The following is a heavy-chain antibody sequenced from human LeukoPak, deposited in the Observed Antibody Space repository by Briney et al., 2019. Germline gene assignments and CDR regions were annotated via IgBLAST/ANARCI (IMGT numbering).Heavy chain of an antibody. J-gene: IGHJ5*02. Sequence: SETLSLTCTVSGGSISSYYWSWIRQPPGKGLEWIGYIYYSGSTHYNSSLKSRVAISIDRSENQVSLNLNSVTAADTAVYYCARESSHYYDSSGYSSNWFDPWGQGTLVTVSS. V-gene: IGHV4-59*12. CDR1: GGSISSYY. CDR2: IYYSGST. D-gene: IGHD3-22*01. CDR3: ARESSHYYDSSGYSSNWFDP.